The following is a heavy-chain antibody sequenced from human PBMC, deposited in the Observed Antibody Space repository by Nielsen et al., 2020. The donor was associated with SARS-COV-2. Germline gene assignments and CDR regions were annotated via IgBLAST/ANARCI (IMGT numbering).Heavy chain of an antibody. J-gene: IGHJ5*02. D-gene: IGHD3-22*01. CDR2: IYHSGST. Sequence: PGKGLEWIGYIYHSGSTYYNPSLKSRVTISVDRSKNQFSLKLSSVTAADTAVYYCARGFKEYYYDSSGYYTGNWFDPWGQGTLVTVSS. CDR3: ARGFKEYYYDSSGYYTGNWFDP. V-gene: IGHV4-30-2*01.